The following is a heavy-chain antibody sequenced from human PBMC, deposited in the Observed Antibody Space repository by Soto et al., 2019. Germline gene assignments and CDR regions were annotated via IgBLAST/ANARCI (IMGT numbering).Heavy chain of an antibody. CDR3: ARDTNFALTSHCHGMDG. D-gene: IGHD1-1*01. CDR1: GYTFTTYY. Sequence: QVQLVQSGAEVKKPGASVKISCEASGYTFTTYYIHWVRQAPGTGLDWMGIINPNTGSTSSAPKFQGRLSVTRDTSTSTVYMELSSLGSDDKAVYFWARDTNFALTSHCHGMDGWGQGTTVTVSS. J-gene: IGHJ6*02. CDR2: INPNTGST. V-gene: IGHV1-46*01.